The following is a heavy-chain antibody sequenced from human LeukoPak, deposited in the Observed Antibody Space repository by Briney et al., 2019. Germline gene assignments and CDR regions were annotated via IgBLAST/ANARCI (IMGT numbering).Heavy chain of an antibody. J-gene: IGHJ5*02. CDR2: VYYSGST. CDR3: ARADYYYGTSGYYWFDP. CDR1: GGSINSKNNY. V-gene: IGHV4-61*01. D-gene: IGHD3-22*01. Sequence: SETLSLTCTVSGGSINSKNNYWTWIRQPPGKGLDGIGYVYYSGSTNYNPSLKSRVTISIATAKNQFSLKLSSVTVADTAVYYCARADYYYGTSGYYWFDPWGQGTLVTVSS.